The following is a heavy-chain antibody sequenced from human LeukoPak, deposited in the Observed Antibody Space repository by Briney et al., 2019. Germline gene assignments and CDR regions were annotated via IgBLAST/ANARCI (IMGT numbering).Heavy chain of an antibody. CDR1: GFTFSSYA. Sequence: GGSLRLSCAASGFTFSSYAMSWVRQAPGKGLEWVLAISGSGTSTYYADSVKGRFTISRDNSKNTLYLQMNSLRAEDTAVYYCEGTYYYDSGDDYWGQGTLVTVSS. V-gene: IGHV3-23*01. CDR3: EGTYYYDSGDDY. D-gene: IGHD3-22*01. J-gene: IGHJ4*02. CDR2: ISGSGTST.